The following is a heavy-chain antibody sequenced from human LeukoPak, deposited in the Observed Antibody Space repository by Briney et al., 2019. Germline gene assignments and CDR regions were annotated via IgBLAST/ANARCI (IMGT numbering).Heavy chain of an antibody. Sequence: QPGGSLRLSCAAYGFPFSSYAMSWVRQAPGKGLEWVSALSGSGGTTYYADSVKGRFTISRNNSKNTLYLQVNSLRAEDTAVYYCANAISSGREYYFDYWGQGALVTVSS. CDR3: ANAISSGREYYFDY. CDR1: GFPFSSYA. CDR2: LSGSGGTT. V-gene: IGHV3-23*01. J-gene: IGHJ4*02. D-gene: IGHD6-19*01.